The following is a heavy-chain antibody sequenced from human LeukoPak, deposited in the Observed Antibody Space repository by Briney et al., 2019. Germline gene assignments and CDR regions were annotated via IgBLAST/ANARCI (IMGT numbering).Heavy chain of an antibody. D-gene: IGHD3-16*02. CDR3: ARTPRYDYIWGSYRYTGDPAFDI. J-gene: IGHJ3*02. V-gene: IGHV4-34*01. CDR1: GGPFSGYY. CDR2: INHSGST. Sequence: SETLSLTCAVYGGPFSGYYWGWIRQPPGKGLEWIGEINHSGSTNYNPSLKSRVTISVDTSKNQFSLKLSSVTAADTAVYYCARTPRYDYIWGSYRYTGDPAFDIWGQGTMVTVSS.